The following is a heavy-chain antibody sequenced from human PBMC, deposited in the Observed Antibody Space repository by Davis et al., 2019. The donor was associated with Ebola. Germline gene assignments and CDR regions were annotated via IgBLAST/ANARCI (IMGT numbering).Heavy chain of an antibody. CDR1: GFTFSSYA. CDR3: AKLQEFWILHYGMDV. CDR2: ISGSGGST. J-gene: IGHJ6*02. D-gene: IGHD3-3*01. V-gene: IGHV3-23*01. Sequence: GESLKISCAASGFTFSSYAMSWVRQAPGKGLEWVSAISGSGGSTYYADSVKGRFTISRDNSKNTLYLQMNSLRAEDTAVYYCAKLQEFWILHYGMDVWGQGTTVTVSS.